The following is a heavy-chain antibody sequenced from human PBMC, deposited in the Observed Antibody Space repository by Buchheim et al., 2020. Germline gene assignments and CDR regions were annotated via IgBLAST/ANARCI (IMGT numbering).Heavy chain of an antibody. Sequence: QVQLQQWGAGLLKPSETLSLTCAVYGGSFSGYYWSWIRQPPGKGLEWIGEINHSGSTNYNPSLKSRVTISVDTSKNQFSLKLSSVTAADTAVNYCARGEGDSHWGELRGAFDYWGQGTL. V-gene: IGHV4-34*01. CDR2: INHSGST. D-gene: IGHD1-26*01. CDR1: GGSFSGYY. CDR3: ARGEGDSHWGELRGAFDY. J-gene: IGHJ4*02.